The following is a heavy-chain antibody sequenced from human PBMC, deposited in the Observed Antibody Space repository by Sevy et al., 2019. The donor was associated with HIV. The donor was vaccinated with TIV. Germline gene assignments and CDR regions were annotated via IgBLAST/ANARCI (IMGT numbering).Heavy chain of an antibody. D-gene: IGHD3-22*01. V-gene: IGHV3-53*01. J-gene: IGHJ3*02. CDR2: IYSGVTT. CDR3: ARVSVYYYDSSGYYTTGNAFDI. Sequence: GGSLRLSCAASGFTVGSNYMSWVRQAPGKGLEWVSIIYSGVTTSYADSVKGRFTISRDNSKNTLYLQMNSLRAEDTAVYYCARVSVYYYDSSGYYTTGNAFDILGQGTMVTVSS. CDR1: GFTVGSNY.